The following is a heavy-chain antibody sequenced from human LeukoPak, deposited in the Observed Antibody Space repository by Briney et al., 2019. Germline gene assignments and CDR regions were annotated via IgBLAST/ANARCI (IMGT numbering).Heavy chain of an antibody. CDR2: IDPASGIT. Sequence: ASVKLTLTASGYIFSDYWIHWVRQAPGRGLECLGWIDPASGITNQPQKFQVRITVTRDTSASTVYMDLTGLTTDDTALYYCARVGAPGGLRPSHYYHWGQGTLVTVSS. D-gene: IGHD3-16*01. J-gene: IGHJ5*02. CDR3: ARVGAPGGLRPSHYYH. CDR1: GYIFSDYW. V-gene: IGHV1-2*02.